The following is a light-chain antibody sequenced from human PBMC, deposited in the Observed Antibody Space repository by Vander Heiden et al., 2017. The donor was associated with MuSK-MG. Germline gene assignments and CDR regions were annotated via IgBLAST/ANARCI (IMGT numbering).Light chain of an antibody. V-gene: IGLV2-11*01. J-gene: IGLJ1*01. Sequence: QSALAQPRSVSGSPGQSVPLSCTGTSSDVGAYNFVTWYQQHPGKAPKLMIYDGTTGPAGVPDRFSGSKSANTASLTISGRHNEDEADYYCCSDAGTNTNVFGTGTKVTVL. CDR1: SSDVGAYNF. CDR2: DGT. CDR3: CSDAGTNTNV.